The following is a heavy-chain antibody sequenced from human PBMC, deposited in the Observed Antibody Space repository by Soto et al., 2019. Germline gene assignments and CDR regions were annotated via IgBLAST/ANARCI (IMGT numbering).Heavy chain of an antibody. D-gene: IGHD3-3*01. J-gene: IGHJ4*02. CDR2: ISAYNGNT. CDR3: ARDKPADHVFWSSYYRAFDY. CDR1: GYTFTSYG. V-gene: IGHV1-18*04. Sequence: ASVKVSCKASGYTFTSYGISWVRQAPGQGLEWMGWISAYNGNTNYAQKLQGRVTMTTDTSTSTAYMELRSLRSDDTAGDYCARDKPADHVFWSSYYRAFDYRGTVTL.